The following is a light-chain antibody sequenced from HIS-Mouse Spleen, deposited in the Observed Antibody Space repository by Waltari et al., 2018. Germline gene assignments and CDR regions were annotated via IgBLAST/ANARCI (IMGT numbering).Light chain of an antibody. CDR1: SSDVGSYNL. V-gene: IGLV2-23*01. J-gene: IGLJ3*02. CDR3: CSYAGSSTWV. Sequence: QSALTQPASVSGSPGQSITISCTGTSSDVGSYNLVSWYQQHPGKAPKPMIYAGRKRPSGVSNCFSGSKSGNTASLTISGLQAEDEADYYCCSYAGSSTWVFGGGTKLTVL. CDR2: AGR.